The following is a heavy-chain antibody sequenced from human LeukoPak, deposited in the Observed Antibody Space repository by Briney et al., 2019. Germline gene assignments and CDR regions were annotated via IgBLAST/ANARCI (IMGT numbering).Heavy chain of an antibody. J-gene: IGHJ4*02. CDR2: IWYDGSNK. D-gene: IGHD6-19*01. CDR1: GFTFGSYG. V-gene: IGHV3-33*01. CDR3: ARDGRIAVAGTLTFDY. Sequence: PGGSLRLSCAASGFTFGSYGMHWVRQAPGKGLEWVAVIWYDGSNKYYADSVKGRFTISRDNSKNTLYLQMNSLRAEDTAVYYCARDGRIAVAGTLTFDYWGQGTLVTVSS.